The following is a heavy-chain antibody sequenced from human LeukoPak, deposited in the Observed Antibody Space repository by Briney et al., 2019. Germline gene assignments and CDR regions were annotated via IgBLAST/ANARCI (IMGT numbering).Heavy chain of an antibody. J-gene: IGHJ6*03. CDR1: GGSINNFY. V-gene: IGHV4-59*01. CDR3: ARDGRVNCSGSGTRCYHYSYYMDV. Sequence: SETLSLTCTVSGGSINNFYWSWIRQPPGRGLEWIGYISHSGSTNYNPSLESRVSMSVDTSKNQLSLKLSSVTAADTAVYYCARDGRVNCSGSGTRCYHYSYYMDVWGKGTTVTVSS. D-gene: IGHD2-15*01. CDR2: ISHSGST.